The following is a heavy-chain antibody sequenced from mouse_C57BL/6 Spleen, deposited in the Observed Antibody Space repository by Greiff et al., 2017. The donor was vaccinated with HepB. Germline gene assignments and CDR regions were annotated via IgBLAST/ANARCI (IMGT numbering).Heavy chain of an antibody. V-gene: IGHV1-55*01. D-gene: IGHD2-10*01. J-gene: IGHJ3*01. CDR2: IYPGSGST. CDR3: ARSSYSCFAY. Sequence: QVQLKQPGAELVKPGASVKMSCKASGYTFTSYWITWVKQRPGQGLEWIGDIYPGSGSTDYNEKFKSKATLTVDTSSSTAYMQLSSLTSEDSAVYYCARSSYSCFAYWGQGTLVTVSA. CDR1: GYTFTSYW.